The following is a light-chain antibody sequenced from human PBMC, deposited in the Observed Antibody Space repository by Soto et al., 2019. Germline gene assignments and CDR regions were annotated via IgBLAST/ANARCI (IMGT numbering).Light chain of an antibody. V-gene: IGKV3-11*01. CDR3: QQHSRT. J-gene: IGKJ1*01. CDR1: QSVSSY. Sequence: EVVLTQSPATLSLSPGERVTLSCRASQSVSSYLAWYQQKPGQAPRLLILDASNRAPGIPARFSGSGSGTDFTLTISSLEPEDFAVYYCQQHSRTFGQGTKVEMK. CDR2: DAS.